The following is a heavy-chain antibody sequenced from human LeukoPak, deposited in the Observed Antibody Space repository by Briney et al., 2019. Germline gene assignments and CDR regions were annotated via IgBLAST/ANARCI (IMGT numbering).Heavy chain of an antibody. Sequence: GGSLRLSCAASGFTFSSYGMSWVRQAPGKGLEWVSAISGSGGSTYYADSVKGRFTISRDNSKNTLYLQMNSLRAEDTAVYYCARDGGSAWFLDYWGQGTLVTVSS. CDR1: GFTFSSYG. D-gene: IGHD6-19*01. CDR3: ARDGGSAWFLDY. J-gene: IGHJ4*02. CDR2: ISGSGGST. V-gene: IGHV3-23*01.